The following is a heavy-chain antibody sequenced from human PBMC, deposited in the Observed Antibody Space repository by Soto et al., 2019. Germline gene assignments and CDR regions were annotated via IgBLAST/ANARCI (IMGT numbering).Heavy chain of an antibody. CDR2: IIPIFGTA. D-gene: IGHD2-15*01. Sequence: QVQLVQSGAEVKKPGSSVKVSCKASGGTFSSYAISWVRQAPGQGLEWMGGIIPIFGTANYAQKFKGRVTITADESTSTANMELSSLRSEDTAVYYCARESRYCSGGSCYFLPGIDYWGQGTLVTVSS. CDR1: GGTFSSYA. CDR3: ARESRYCSGGSCYFLPGIDY. J-gene: IGHJ4*02. V-gene: IGHV1-69*12.